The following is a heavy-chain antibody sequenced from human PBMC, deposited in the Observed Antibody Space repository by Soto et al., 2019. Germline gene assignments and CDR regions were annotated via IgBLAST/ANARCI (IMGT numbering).Heavy chain of an antibody. D-gene: IGHD3-10*01. CDR1: GYTFTSYG. V-gene: IGHV1-18*01. Sequence: QVQLVQSGAEVKKPGASVKVSCKASGYTFTSYGISWVRQAPGQGLEWMGWISAYNGNTNYAQKLQGRVTMTTDTSTSKAYMGLWSLRSDDTAVYCCARGGSGSYWVGWFDPWGQGTLVTVSS. CDR3: ARGGSGSYWVGWFDP. J-gene: IGHJ5*02. CDR2: ISAYNGNT.